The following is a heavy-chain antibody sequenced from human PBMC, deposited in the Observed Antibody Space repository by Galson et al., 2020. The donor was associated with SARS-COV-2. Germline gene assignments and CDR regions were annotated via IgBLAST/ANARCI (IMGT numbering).Heavy chain of an antibody. CDR3: ARGSSWDYYYYGMGV. V-gene: IGHV3-13*01. Sequence: GGSLRLSCAASGFTFSSYDMHWVRQATGKGLEWVSAIGTAGDTYYPGSVKGRFTISRENAKNSLYLQMNSLRAGDTAVYYCARGSSWDYYYYGMGVWGQGTTVTVSS. CDR1: GFTFSSYD. J-gene: IGHJ6*02. D-gene: IGHD6-13*01. CDR2: IGTAGDT.